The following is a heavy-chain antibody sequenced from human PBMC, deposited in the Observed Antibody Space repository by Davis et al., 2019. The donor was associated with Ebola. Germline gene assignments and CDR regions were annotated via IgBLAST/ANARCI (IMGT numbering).Heavy chain of an antibody. V-gene: IGHV3-66*01. CDR3: ARDDYSNYGFLFYYYGMDV. CDR2: IYSGGST. Sequence: GGSLRLSCAASGFTVSSNYMSWVRQAPGKGLEWVSVIYSGGSTYYADSVKGRFTISRDNAKNSLYLQMNSLRDEDTAVYYCARDDYSNYGFLFYYYGMDVWGQGTTVTVSS. D-gene: IGHD4-11*01. J-gene: IGHJ6*02. CDR1: GFTVSSNY.